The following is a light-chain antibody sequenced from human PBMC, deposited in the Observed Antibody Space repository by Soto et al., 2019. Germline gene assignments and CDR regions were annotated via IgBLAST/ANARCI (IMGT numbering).Light chain of an antibody. Sequence: ESVLTQSPGTLSLSPGERATLSCRATQSVTNNYFAWYQQKPGQSPRLLIYGVSSRATDIPDRFSGSGSGTDFTLTISSLQAEDVAIYYCQLYCSTPPQYVFGQGTRLEIK. CDR2: GVS. CDR3: QLYCSTPPQYV. CDR1: QSVTNNY. J-gene: IGKJ2*01. V-gene: IGKV3-20*01.